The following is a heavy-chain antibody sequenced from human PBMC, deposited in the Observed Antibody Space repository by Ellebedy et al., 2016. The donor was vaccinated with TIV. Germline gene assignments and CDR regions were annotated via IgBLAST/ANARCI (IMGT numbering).Heavy chain of an antibody. V-gene: IGHV4-39*01. Sequence: MPSETLSLTCTVSGGSISSSSYYWGWIRQPPGKGLEWIGSIYFGGSTYYNPSLKSRVTISVDTSKNQFSLKLSSVTAADTAVYYCARRNGYFDYWGQGTLVTVSS. CDR2: IYFGGST. J-gene: IGHJ4*02. CDR3: ARRNGYFDY. CDR1: GGSISSSSYY. D-gene: IGHD2-8*01.